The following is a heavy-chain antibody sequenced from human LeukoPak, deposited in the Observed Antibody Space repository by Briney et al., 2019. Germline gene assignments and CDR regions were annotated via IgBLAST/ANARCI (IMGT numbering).Heavy chain of an antibody. CDR2: INDSGST. D-gene: IGHD2-2*02. CDR1: GGSFSGYY. J-gene: IGHJ4*02. CDR3: ARGPPAATPFDY. Sequence: SETLSLTCAVYGGSFSGYYWGWIRQPPGKGLEWIGEINDSGSTNYNPSLKSRVTISVDTSKNQFSLKLSSVTAADAAVYYCARGPPAATPFDYWGQGTLVTVSS. V-gene: IGHV4-34*01.